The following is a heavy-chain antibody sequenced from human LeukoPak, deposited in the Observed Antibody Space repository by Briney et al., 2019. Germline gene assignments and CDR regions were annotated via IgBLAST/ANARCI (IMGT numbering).Heavy chain of an antibody. CDR2: ISPYNGNT. D-gene: IGHD1-26*01. V-gene: IGHV1-18*01. CDR3: ARDIQKYSGSYYFDS. Sequence: ASVKVSCKASGYSFTNFGIAWVRQAPGQGLEWMGWISPYNGNTELAQKVQGRVTMTTDTSTNTAFMELRNLRSDDTAIYFCARDIQKYSGSYYFDSWGQGTLVTVSS. CDR1: GYSFTNFG. J-gene: IGHJ4*02.